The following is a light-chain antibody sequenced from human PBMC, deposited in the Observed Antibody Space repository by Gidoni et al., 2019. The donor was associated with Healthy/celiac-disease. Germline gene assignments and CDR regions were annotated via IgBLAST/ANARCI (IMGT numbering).Light chain of an antibody. V-gene: IGKV1-33*01. Sequence: DIQMTQSPSSLSASVGDRVTITCQASQDISNYLNWYQQKPGKAPKLLIYDAFNLQTRVPSRFGGSGSGTDFTLTISSLQPEDIATYYCQQYEKLPPLTFGGGTKVEIK. CDR1: QDISNY. J-gene: IGKJ4*01. CDR2: DAF. CDR3: QQYEKLPPLT.